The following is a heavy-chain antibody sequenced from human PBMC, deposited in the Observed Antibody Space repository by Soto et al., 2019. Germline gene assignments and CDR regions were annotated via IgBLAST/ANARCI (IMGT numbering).Heavy chain of an antibody. J-gene: IGHJ1*01. CDR1: GSPISSYY. CDR2: IYYSGST. V-gene: IGHV4-59*01. D-gene: IGHD4-17*01. Sequence: PSETLSLTCTVSGSPISSYYWSWIRQPPGKGLEWIGYIYYSGSTNYNPSLKSRVTISVDTSKNQFSLKLSSVTAADTAVYYCARSRTTVTPSGFQHWGQGTLVTVSS. CDR3: ARSRTTVTPSGFQH.